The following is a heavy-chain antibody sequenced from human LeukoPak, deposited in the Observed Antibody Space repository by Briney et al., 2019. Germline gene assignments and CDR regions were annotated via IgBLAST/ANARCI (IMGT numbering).Heavy chain of an antibody. Sequence: GGSLRLSCAASGFTLNTSWMHWVRQAPGKGLIWVSRINADETSTTYADSVKGRFAISRDNAKNTLYLQMNSLRAEDTAMYYCATAGVRSGSFASFDYWGQGTLVTVSS. CDR2: INADETST. J-gene: IGHJ4*02. V-gene: IGHV3-74*01. CDR1: GFTLNTSW. D-gene: IGHD1-26*01. CDR3: ATAGVRSGSFASFDY.